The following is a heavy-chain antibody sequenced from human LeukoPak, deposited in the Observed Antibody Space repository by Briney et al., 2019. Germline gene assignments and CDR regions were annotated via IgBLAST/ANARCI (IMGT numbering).Heavy chain of an antibody. CDR2: ISSSSGYI. V-gene: IGHV3-21*01. D-gene: IGHD2-2*01. CDR1: RFTFNNYA. Sequence: GGSLRLSCAASRFTFNNYAMSWVRQAPGKGLEWVSSISSSSGYIYYADSVKGRFTISRDNAKNSLYLQMNSLRAEDTAVYYCARVGYCSSISCSPYYYYGMDVWGQGTTVTVSS. J-gene: IGHJ6*02. CDR3: ARVGYCSSISCSPYYYYGMDV.